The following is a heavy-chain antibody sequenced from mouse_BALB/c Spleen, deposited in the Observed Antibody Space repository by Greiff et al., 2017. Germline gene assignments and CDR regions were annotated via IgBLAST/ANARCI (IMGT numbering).Heavy chain of an antibody. J-gene: IGHJ2*01. V-gene: IGHV3-8*02. CDR1: GDSITSGY. Sequence: EVKLMESGPSLVKPSQTLSLTCSVTGDSITSGYWNWIRKFPGNKLEYMGYISYSGSTYYNPSLKSRISITRDTSKNQYYLQLNSVTTEDTATYYCARRIHYYGYIDYWGQGTTLTVSS. CDR3: ARRIHYYGYIDY. CDR2: ISYSGST. D-gene: IGHD1-2*01.